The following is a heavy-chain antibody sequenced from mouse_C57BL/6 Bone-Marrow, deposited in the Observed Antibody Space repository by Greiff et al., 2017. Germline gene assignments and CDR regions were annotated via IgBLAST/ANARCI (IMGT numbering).Heavy chain of an antibody. V-gene: IGHV1-15*01. D-gene: IGHD2-3*01. CDR1: GYTFTDYE. J-gene: IGHJ3*01. CDR3: TRAYDPFAY. Sequence: QVQLKESGAELVRPGASVTLSCKASGYTFTDYEMHWVKQTPVHGLEWIGAIDPETGGTAYNQKFKGKALLTADKSSSTAYIELRSLTSEDSAVYYCTRAYDPFAYWGQGTLVTVSA. CDR2: IDPETGGT.